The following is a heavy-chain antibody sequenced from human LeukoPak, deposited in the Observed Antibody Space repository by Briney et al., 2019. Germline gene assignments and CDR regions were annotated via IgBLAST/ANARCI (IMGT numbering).Heavy chain of an antibody. CDR3: ASGLYYDFWTDLQT. CDR1: GYTLTELS. D-gene: IGHD3-3*01. CDR2: FDPEDGET. V-gene: IGHV1-24*01. J-gene: IGHJ5*02. Sequence: ASVKVSCKVSGYTLTELSMHWVRQAPGKGLEWMGGFDPEDGETIYAQKFQGRVTMTEDTSTDTAYMELSSLRSEDTAVYYCASGLYYDFWTDLQTWGQGTLVTVSS.